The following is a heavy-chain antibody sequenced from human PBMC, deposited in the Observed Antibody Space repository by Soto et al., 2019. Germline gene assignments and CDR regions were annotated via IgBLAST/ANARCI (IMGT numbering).Heavy chain of an antibody. D-gene: IGHD5-18*01. CDR3: AREDTAMVDY. Sequence: GGSLRLSCAASGFTFGSYWMSWVRQAPGKGLEWLATIKWDASEKKYVDSVKGRFTMSRDNSKNTLYLQMNSLRAEDTAVYYCAREDTAMVDYWGQGTLVTVSS. J-gene: IGHJ4*02. CDR2: IKWDASEK. CDR1: GFTFGSYW. V-gene: IGHV3-7*01.